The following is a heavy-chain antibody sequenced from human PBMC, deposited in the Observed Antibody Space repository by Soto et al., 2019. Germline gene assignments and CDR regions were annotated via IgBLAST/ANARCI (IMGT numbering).Heavy chain of an antibody. Sequence: SETLSLTCTVSGISVSTSDYYWGWVRQPPGKGLDWIGNIYYSGSTFYNPSLRSRVTLYVATSKNQFSLRLNSVTVADTAVYFCAGFVVPASRNSDFDYWGQGTLVTVSS. CDR1: GISVSTSDYY. D-gene: IGHD2-15*01. J-gene: IGHJ4*02. V-gene: IGHV4-39*01. CDR2: IYYSGST. CDR3: AGFVVPASRNSDFDY.